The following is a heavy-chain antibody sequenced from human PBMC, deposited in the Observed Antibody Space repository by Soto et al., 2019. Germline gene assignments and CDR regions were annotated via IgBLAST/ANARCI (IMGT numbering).Heavy chain of an antibody. CDR2: IIPIFGTA. J-gene: IGHJ6*02. Sequence: QVQLVQSGAEVQKPGSSVKVSCKASGGTFSSYAISWVRQAPGQGLEWMGGIIPIFGTANYAQKFQGRVTITADESTSTAYMELSSLRSEDTAVYYCARPEDIVVVPAALGGYYYGMDVWGQGTTVTVSS. D-gene: IGHD2-2*01. CDR3: ARPEDIVVVPAALGGYYYGMDV. CDR1: GGTFSSYA. V-gene: IGHV1-69*01.